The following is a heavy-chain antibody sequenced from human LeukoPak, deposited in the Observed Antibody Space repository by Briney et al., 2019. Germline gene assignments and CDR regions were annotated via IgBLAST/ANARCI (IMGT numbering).Heavy chain of an antibody. CDR2: ISSSGSTI. J-gene: IGHJ6*02. Sequence: GGSLRLSCAASGFTFSDYYMSWIRQAPGKGLEWVSYISSSGSTIYYADSVKGRFTISRDNAKNSLYLQMNSLRAEDTAVYYCARDCSSTSWPDGMDVWGQGTTVTVSS. CDR3: ARDCSSTSWPDGMDV. CDR1: GFTFSDYY. D-gene: IGHD2-2*01. V-gene: IGHV3-11*01.